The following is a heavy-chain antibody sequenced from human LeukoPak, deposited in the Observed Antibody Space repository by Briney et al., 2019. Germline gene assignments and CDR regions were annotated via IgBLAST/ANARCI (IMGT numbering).Heavy chain of an antibody. CDR1: GFTFNRFY. CDR2: ISYDGSNK. D-gene: IGHD4-23*01. Sequence: GGSLRLSCSASGFTFNRFYLHWVRQAPGKGLEWVAVISYDGSNKYYADSVKGRFTISRDNSKNTLYLQMNSLRAEDTAVYYCARDLSGGNSGAFDIWGQGTMVTVSS. J-gene: IGHJ3*02. CDR3: ARDLSGGNSGAFDI. V-gene: IGHV3-30*04.